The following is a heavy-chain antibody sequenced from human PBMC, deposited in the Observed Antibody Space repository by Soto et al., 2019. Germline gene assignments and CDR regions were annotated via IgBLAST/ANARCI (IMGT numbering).Heavy chain of an antibody. J-gene: IGHJ6*02. V-gene: IGHV3-30-3*01. CDR3: ARDWEGYCSGGSCVGGNYGMDV. CDR1: GFTFSSYA. D-gene: IGHD2-15*01. CDR2: ISYDGSNK. Sequence: QVQLVESGGGVVQPGRSLRLSCAASGFTFSSYAMHWVRQAPGKGLEWVAVISYDGSNKYYADSVKGRFTISRNNSKNTLYLQMNSLRAEDTAVYYCARDWEGYCSGGSCVGGNYGMDVWGQGTTVTVSS.